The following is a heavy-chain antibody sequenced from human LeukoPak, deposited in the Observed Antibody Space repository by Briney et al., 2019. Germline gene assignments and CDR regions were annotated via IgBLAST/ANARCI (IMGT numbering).Heavy chain of an antibody. CDR1: GYSISSGYY. J-gene: IGHJ4*02. CDR3: ARLPIIAAAGSQFDY. D-gene: IGHD6-13*01. Sequence: SETLSLTCAVSGYSISSGYYWGWIRQPPGKGLEWSGSIYHSGSTYYNPSLKSRVTISVDTSKNHFSLKLSSVTAADTAVYYCARLPIIAAAGSQFDYWGQGTLVTVSS. CDR2: IYHSGST. V-gene: IGHV4-38-2*01.